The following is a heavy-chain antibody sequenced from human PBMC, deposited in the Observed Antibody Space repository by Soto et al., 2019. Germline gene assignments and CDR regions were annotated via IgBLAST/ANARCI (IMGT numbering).Heavy chain of an antibody. CDR3: ARGFGLADRPTPRDDAFDI. D-gene: IGHD3-3*01. CDR2: INAGNGNT. V-gene: IGHV1-3*01. J-gene: IGHJ3*02. Sequence: ASVKVSCKASGYTFTSYAMHWVRQAPGQRLEWMAWINAGNGNTKYSQKFQGRVTITRDTSASTAYMELNSLRVGDTAVYYCARGFGLADRPTPRDDAFDIWGQGTVVTVSS. CDR1: GYTFTSYA.